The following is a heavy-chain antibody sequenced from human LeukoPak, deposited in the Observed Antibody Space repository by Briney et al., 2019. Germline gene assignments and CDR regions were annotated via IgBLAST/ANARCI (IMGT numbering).Heavy chain of an antibody. CDR1: GYTFNHNY. J-gene: IGHJ6*02. V-gene: IGHV1-2*07. D-gene: IGHD4-4*01. Sequence: PRASVKVSCKASGYTFNHNYLHWVRQAPGQGLEWMGWINPNNPATHSSHKFQGRVTMTRDTSISTAYMELSRLRSDDTAVYYCARDLGVTTTYYYYGMDVWGQGTTVTVSS. CDR3: ARDLGVTTTYYYYGMDV. CDR2: INPNNPAT.